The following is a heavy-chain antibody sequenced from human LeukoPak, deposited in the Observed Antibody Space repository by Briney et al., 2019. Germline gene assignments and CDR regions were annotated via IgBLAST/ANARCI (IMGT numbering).Heavy chain of an antibody. CDR1: GFTFSSYA. CDR3: VKFIPLYNWFDP. D-gene: IGHD3-16*02. CDR2: ISGSGGST. J-gene: IGHJ5*02. V-gene: IGHV3-23*01. Sequence: QPGGSLRLSCAASGFTFSSYAMSWVRQAPGKGMEWVSAISGSGGSTYYADSVKGRFTISRDNSKNTLYLQMNSLRAEDTAVYYCVKFIPLYNWFDPWGQGTLVTVSS.